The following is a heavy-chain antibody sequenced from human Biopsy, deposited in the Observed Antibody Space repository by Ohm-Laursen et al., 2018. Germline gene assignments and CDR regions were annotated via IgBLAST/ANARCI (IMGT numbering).Heavy chain of an antibody. D-gene: IGHD3-3*01. V-gene: IGHV1-69*13. CDR2: IIPIFGTA. Sequence: ASVKVPCKASGGTFTNYAISWVRQAPGQGLEWMGGIIPIFGTANYAQKFQGRVTITADESTSTAYMELSSLRSDDTAVYYCARDRWPHVTLLGLVVFDFWGQGTLVIVSS. J-gene: IGHJ4*02. CDR1: GGTFTNYA. CDR3: ARDRWPHVTLLGLVVFDF.